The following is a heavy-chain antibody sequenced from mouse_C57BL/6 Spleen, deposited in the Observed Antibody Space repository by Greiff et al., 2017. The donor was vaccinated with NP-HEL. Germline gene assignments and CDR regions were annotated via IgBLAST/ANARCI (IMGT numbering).Heavy chain of an antibody. CDR1: GYAFTNYL. V-gene: IGHV1-54*01. J-gene: IGHJ4*01. Sequence: VQLQQFGAELVRPGTSVKVSCKASGYAFTNYLIEWVKQRPGQGLEWIGVINPGSGGTNYNEKFKGKATLTADKSSSTAYMQLSSLTSEDSAVYFCAYGNYYYYAMDYWGQGTSVTVSS. CDR2: INPGSGGT. CDR3: AYGNYYYYAMDY. D-gene: IGHD2-10*02.